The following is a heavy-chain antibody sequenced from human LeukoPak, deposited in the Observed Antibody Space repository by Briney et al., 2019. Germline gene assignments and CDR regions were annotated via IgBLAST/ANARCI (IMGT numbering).Heavy chain of an antibody. D-gene: IGHD2-15*01. CDR1: GYTFTSYS. CDR2: INPSGNSA. J-gene: IGHJ6*03. V-gene: IGHV1-46*01. Sequence: GASVKVSCKASGYTFTSYSLHWVRQAPGQGLEWMGIINPSGNSAGYAQKFQGRVTMTRDMSASTVYMELSSLRFEDTAVYYCARDLSTAGYCSGGSCYGVLAYYMDVWGKGTTVTVSS. CDR3: ARDLSTAGYCSGGSCYGVLAYYMDV.